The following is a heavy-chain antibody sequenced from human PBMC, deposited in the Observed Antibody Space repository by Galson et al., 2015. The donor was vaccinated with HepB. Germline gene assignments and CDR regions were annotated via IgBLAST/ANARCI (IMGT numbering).Heavy chain of an antibody. CDR3: ARETTRYDFWNGYPPYYFDY. D-gene: IGHD3-3*01. CDR2: INQGGSEK. Sequence: SLRLSCAASGFSFSHYWMSWVRQAPGKGLEWVANINQGGSEKYCADCLRGLFTISRDNAKNSLYLQMNSLRAEDTAVYYCARETTRYDFWNGYPPYYFDYWGQGTLVTVSS. V-gene: IGHV3-7*03. CDR1: GFSFSHYW. J-gene: IGHJ4*02.